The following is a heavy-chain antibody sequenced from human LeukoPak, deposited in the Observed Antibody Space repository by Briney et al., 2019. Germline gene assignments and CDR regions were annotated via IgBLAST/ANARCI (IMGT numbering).Heavy chain of an antibody. Sequence: GGSLRLSCAVSGFTFSDAWMSWVRQAAGKGLEWLGLITSKTDGGTTDYAAPAEGRFTISRDDSKNTLYLQMNGLETEDSAEYYCSTYRWRSDVRGYDYWGQGTLVTVSS. J-gene: IGHJ4*02. CDR1: GFTFSDAW. D-gene: IGHD5-12*01. CDR3: STYRWRSDVRGYDY. CDR2: ITSKTDGGTT. V-gene: IGHV3-15*01.